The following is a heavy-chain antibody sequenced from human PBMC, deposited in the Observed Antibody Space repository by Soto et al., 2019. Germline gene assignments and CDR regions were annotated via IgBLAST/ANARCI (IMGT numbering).Heavy chain of an antibody. CDR3: ARDGLFAAAAHYGMVV. V-gene: IGHV1-69*12. D-gene: IGHD6-13*01. CDR1: GGTFSSYA. CDR2: IIPIFGTA. Sequence: QVQLVQSGAEVKKPGSSVKVSCKASGGTFSSYAISWVRQAPGQGLEWMGGIIPIFGTANYAQKFQGRVTLTAAESTSTAYMELRSLSSEDTAVYYCARDGLFAAAAHYGMVVWGQGTTVTVSS. J-gene: IGHJ6*02.